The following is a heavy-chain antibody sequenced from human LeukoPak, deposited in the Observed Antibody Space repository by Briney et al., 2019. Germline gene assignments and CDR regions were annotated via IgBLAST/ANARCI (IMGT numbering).Heavy chain of an antibody. CDR2: IKQDGSEK. J-gene: IGHJ4*02. Sequence: GGSLRLSCAASGFTFSSYWMSWVRQAPGKGLEWVANIKQDGSEKYYADSVKGRFTISRDNSRNTLYLQMNSLRAEDTAVYYCAKPYYYDSSAPLGYWGQGTLVTVSS. V-gene: IGHV3-7*01. CDR3: AKPYYYDSSAPLGY. D-gene: IGHD3-22*01. CDR1: GFTFSSYW.